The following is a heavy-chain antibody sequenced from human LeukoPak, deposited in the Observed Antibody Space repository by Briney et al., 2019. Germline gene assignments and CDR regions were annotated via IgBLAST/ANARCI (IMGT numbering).Heavy chain of an antibody. V-gene: IGHV3-30-3*01. J-gene: IGHJ4*02. CDR1: GFTFSSYA. Sequence: PGGSLRLSCAASGFTFSSYAMHWVRQAPGKGLEWVAVISYDGSNKYYADSVKGRFTISRDNSKNTLYLQMNSLRAEDTAVYYCARAEYPYSSGWYYFDYWGQGTLVTVSS. D-gene: IGHD6-19*01. CDR2: ISYDGSNK. CDR3: ARAEYPYSSGWYYFDY.